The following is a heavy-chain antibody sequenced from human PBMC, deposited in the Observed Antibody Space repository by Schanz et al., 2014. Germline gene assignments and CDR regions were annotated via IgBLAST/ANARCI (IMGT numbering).Heavy chain of an antibody. V-gene: IGHV3-11*03. CDR3: AKARRKSNCSGGRCFHYSYYGMDV. CDR2: ISGTTTYT. Sequence: VQLLESGGGLVQPGGSLRLSCAASGFTFSDYYMSWIRQAPGKGLEWVSYISGTTTYTNYADSVKGRFTISRDNSKNILYLQMNSLRAEDTAVYYCAKARRKSNCSGGRCFHYSYYGMDVWGQGTTVTVSS. CDR1: GFTFSDYY. D-gene: IGHD2-15*01. J-gene: IGHJ6*02.